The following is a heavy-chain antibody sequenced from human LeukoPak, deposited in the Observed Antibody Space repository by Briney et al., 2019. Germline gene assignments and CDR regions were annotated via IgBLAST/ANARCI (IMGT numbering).Heavy chain of an antibody. CDR3: ASGTIAVAGIFDY. CDR2: IHYSGST. Sequence: SETLSLTCTVSGGSISSSSYYWGWIRQPPGKGLEWIGSIHYSGSTYYNPSLKSRVTISVDKSKNQFSLKLSSVTAADTAVYYCASGTIAVAGIFDYWGQGILVTVSS. D-gene: IGHD6-19*01. CDR1: GGSISSSSYY. V-gene: IGHV4-39*07. J-gene: IGHJ4*02.